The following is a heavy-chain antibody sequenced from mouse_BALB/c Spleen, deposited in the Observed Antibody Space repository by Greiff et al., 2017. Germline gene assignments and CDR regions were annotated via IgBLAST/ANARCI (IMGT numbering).Heavy chain of an antibody. Sequence: EVKLVESGGGLVKPGGSLKLSCAASGFTFSSYTMSWVRQTPEKRLEWVGTISSGGGNTYYPDSVKGRFTISKDNATNNLYLQMSSLRSEDTALYYCASVGSSYEVFDDWGQGTTLTVSS. V-gene: IGHV5-9*03. CDR1: GFTFSSYT. D-gene: IGHD1-1*01. CDR3: ASVGSSYEVFDD. J-gene: IGHJ2*01. CDR2: ISSGGGNT.